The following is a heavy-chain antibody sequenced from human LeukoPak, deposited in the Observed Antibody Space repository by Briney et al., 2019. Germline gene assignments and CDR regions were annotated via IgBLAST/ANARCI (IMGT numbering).Heavy chain of an antibody. CDR3: ARNSLRAVKSPLGREYYYYGMDV. CDR1: GGTFSSYA. J-gene: IGHJ6*02. D-gene: IGHD4-23*01. Sequence: SVKVSCKASGGTFSSYAISWVRQVPGQGLEWMGGIIPIFGTANYAQKFQGRVTITADESTSTAYMELSSLRSEDTAVYYCARNSLRAVKSPLGREYYYYGMDVWGQGTTVTVSS. V-gene: IGHV1-69*13. CDR2: IIPIFGTA.